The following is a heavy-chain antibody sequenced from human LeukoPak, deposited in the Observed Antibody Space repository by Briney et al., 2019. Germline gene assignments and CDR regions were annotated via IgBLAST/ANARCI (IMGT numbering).Heavy chain of an antibody. J-gene: IGHJ4*02. D-gene: IGHD6-13*01. Sequence: GGSLRLSCAASGFTVSSYSMNWVRQAPGKGLEWVAYISRSSSTIYYADSVKGRFTISRDNAQKSLYLQMNSLRAEDTAVYYCARDIATVGFDYFCQATLVTVSS. CDR1: GFTVSSYS. V-gene: IGHV3-48*04. CDR3: ARDIATVGFDY. CDR2: ISRSSSTI.